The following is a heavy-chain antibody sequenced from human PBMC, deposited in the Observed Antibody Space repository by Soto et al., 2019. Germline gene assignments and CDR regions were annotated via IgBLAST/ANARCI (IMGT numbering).Heavy chain of an antibody. V-gene: IGHV3-72*01. D-gene: IGHD5-18*01. CDR3: AREGRGYSYGLDAFDI. Sequence: PGGSLRLSCAASGFTFSDHYMDWVRQAPGKELEWVGRTRNKANSYTTEYAASVKGRFTISRDDSKNSLYLQMSSLKTEDTAVYYCAREGRGYSYGLDAFDIWGQGTMVTVSS. CDR1: GFTFSDHY. CDR2: TRNKANSYTT. J-gene: IGHJ3*02.